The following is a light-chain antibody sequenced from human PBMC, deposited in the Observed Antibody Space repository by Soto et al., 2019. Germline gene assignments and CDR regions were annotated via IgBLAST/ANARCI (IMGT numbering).Light chain of an antibody. CDR3: CSYAGSSTFPYV. CDR1: SSDVGSYNL. V-gene: IGLV2-23*02. J-gene: IGLJ1*01. CDR2: EDH. Sequence: ALAQPASVSGSPGQSITISCTGTSSDVGSYNLVSWYQHHPGKAPKLMIYEDHKRPSDISNRFSGSKSGNTASLTISGLQGEDEADYFCCSYAGSSTFPYVFGTGTKLTVL.